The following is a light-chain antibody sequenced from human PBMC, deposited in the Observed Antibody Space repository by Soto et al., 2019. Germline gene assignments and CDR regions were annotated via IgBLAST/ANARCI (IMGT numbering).Light chain of an antibody. CDR3: SSYAGSKNVIL. Sequence: QSVLTQPPSASGSPGQSVTISCTGTTSDVGGYNYVSWYQLHPGKVPKLIISEVNKRPSGVPDRFSGSKSGSTASLTVSGLQAEDEADYFCSSYAGSKNVILFGGGTKVTVL. J-gene: IGLJ2*01. V-gene: IGLV2-8*01. CDR2: EVN. CDR1: TSDVGGYNY.